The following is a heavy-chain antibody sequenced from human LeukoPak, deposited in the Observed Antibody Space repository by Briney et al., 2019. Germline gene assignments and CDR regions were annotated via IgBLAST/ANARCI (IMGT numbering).Heavy chain of an antibody. J-gene: IGHJ4*02. Sequence: PSETLSLTCTVSGGSISNYFWGWIRQPAGKGLEWIGRIDTSGSTNYNPSLKSRVTMSVDTSKNQFSLKLSSVTAADTAVYYCARGRYGWLPFDYWGQGTLVTVSS. CDR3: ARGRYGWLPFDY. D-gene: IGHD3-16*01. CDR2: IDTSGST. V-gene: IGHV4-4*07. CDR1: GGSISNYF.